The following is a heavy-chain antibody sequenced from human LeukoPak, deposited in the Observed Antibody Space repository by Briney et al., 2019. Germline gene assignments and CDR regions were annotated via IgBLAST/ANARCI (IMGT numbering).Heavy chain of an antibody. V-gene: IGHV3-64*01. D-gene: IGHD2-21*01. CDR3: ARPRNIVVVIAPLDY. CDR2: ISSNGGST. J-gene: IGHJ4*02. Sequence: GGSLRLSCAASGFTFSSYAMHWVRQAPGKGLEYVSAISSNGGSTYYANSVKGRFTISRDNSKNTLYLQMGSLRAEDMAVYYCARPRNIVVVIAPLDYWGQGTLVTVPS. CDR1: GFTFSSYA.